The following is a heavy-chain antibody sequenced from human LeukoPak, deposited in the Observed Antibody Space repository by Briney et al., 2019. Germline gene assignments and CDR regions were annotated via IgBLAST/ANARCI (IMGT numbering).Heavy chain of an antibody. CDR3: ARDRGGDGNWYFDL. Sequence: GGSLRLSCAASGFTFSSYAMHWVRQAPGKGLEWVAVISYDGSNKYYADSVKGRFTISRDNSKNTLYLQMNSLRAEDTAVYYCARDRGGDGNWYFDLWGRGTLVTVSS. CDR1: GFTFSSYA. D-gene: IGHD3-16*01. J-gene: IGHJ2*01. CDR2: ISYDGSNK. V-gene: IGHV3-30*04.